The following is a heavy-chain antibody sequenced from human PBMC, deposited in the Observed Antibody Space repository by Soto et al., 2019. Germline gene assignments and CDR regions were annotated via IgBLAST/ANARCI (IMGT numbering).Heavy chain of an antibody. J-gene: IGHJ1*01. CDR3: ARGGDCSSTSCYYAPYFQH. V-gene: IGHV1-3*01. D-gene: IGHD2-2*01. Sequence: ASVKVSCEASGYTFTSYAIHWVRQAPGQRLEWMGWINAGNGNTKYSQKFQGRVTITRDTSASTAYMELSSLRSEDTAVYYCARGGDCSSTSCYYAPYFQHWGQGTLVTVSS. CDR2: INAGNGNT. CDR1: GYTFTSYA.